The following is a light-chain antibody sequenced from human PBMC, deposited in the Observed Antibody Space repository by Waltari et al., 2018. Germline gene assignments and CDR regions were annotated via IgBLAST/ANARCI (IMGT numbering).Light chain of an antibody. CDR2: DVG. Sequence: QSALTQPASVSGSPGQSITLSCTGTSSDVGAYNYVSWYQQHPGKVPELIIYDVGYRPSGGSNRFAGSKSGNTASLTISGLQAEDEADYYCSSHATTSVIFGGGTKLTVL. J-gene: IGLJ2*01. V-gene: IGLV2-14*03. CDR1: SSDVGAYNY. CDR3: SSHATTSVI.